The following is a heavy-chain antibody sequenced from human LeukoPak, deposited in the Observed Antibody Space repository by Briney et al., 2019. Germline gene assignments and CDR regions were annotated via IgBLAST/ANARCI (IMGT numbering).Heavy chain of an antibody. CDR2: IYHSGST. Sequence: SETLSLTCAVSGGSISSGGYSWSWIRRPPGTGLEWIGHIYHSGSTYYNPSLKSRVTISVDRSKNQFSLKLSSVTAADTAVYYCARVNTVTKGVDWFDPWGQGTLVTVSS. V-gene: IGHV4-30-2*01. D-gene: IGHD4-11*01. CDR3: ARVNTVTKGVDWFDP. CDR1: GGSISSGGYS. J-gene: IGHJ5*02.